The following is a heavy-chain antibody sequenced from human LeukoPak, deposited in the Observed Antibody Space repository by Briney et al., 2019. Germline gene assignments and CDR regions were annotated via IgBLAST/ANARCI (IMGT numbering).Heavy chain of an antibody. CDR3: AKDPGSGSYSRSDY. D-gene: IGHD1-26*01. V-gene: IGHV3-21*04. CDR2: ISSSSSYI. CDR1: GFTFSSYS. Sequence: GGSLRLSCAASGFTFSSYSMNWVRQAPGKGLEWVSSISSSSSYIYYADSVKGRFTISRDNSKNTLYLQMNSLRAEDTAVYYCAKDPGSGSYSRSDYWGQGTLVTVSS. J-gene: IGHJ4*02.